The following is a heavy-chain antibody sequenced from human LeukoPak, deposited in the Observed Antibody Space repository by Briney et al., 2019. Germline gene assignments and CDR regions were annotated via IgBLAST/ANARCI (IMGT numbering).Heavy chain of an antibody. V-gene: IGHV4-59*08. D-gene: IGHD3-9*01. J-gene: IGHJ4*02. Sequence: SETLSLTCTVSGGSISSYYWSWIRQPPGKGLEWIGYIYYSGSTNYNPSLKSRVTISVDTSKNQFSLKLSSVTAADTAVYYCARLGPVLRYFDWFDYWGQGTLVTVSS. CDR3: ARLGPVLRYFDWFDY. CDR2: IYYSGST. CDR1: GGSISSYY.